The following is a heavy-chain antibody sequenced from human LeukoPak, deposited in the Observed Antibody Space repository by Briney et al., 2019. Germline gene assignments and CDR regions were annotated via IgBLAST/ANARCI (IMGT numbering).Heavy chain of an antibody. D-gene: IGHD1-26*01. CDR2: IYHSGST. CDR1: GGSISSYY. Sequence: SETLSLTCTVSGGSISSYYWSWIRQPPGKGLEWIGYIYHSGSTNYNPSLKSRVTISVDTSKNQFSLKLSSVTAADTAVYYCARDKGLEWELVWFDPWGQGTLVTVSS. V-gene: IGHV4-59*01. J-gene: IGHJ5*02. CDR3: ARDKGLEWELVWFDP.